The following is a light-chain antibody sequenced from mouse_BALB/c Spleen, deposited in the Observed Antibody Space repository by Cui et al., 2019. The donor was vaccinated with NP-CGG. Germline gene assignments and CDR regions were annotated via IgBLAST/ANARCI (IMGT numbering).Light chain of an antibody. V-gene: IGLV1*01. CDR2: GTK. J-gene: IGLJ1*01. CDR1: TGAVTTSNY. Sequence: QAVVPHASALTTSSGETVTLTCRSSTGAVTTSNYANWVQEKPDHLFTGLIGGTKNRAPGVPARFSGYLIGDKAALTITGAQTEDEAIYFCALWYSNHWVFGGGTKLTVL. CDR3: ALWYSNHWV.